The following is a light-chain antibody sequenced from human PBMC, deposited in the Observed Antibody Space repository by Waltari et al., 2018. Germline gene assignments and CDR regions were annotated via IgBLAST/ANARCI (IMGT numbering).Light chain of an antibody. Sequence: EIVMTQTPLSLPATPGEPASISCRSSQSLINSDDGYTYLDWFLQKPGQSPQLLIYTLAYRASGVPYRFSGTGSGSNFSLEISRVEAEDVGIYYCMQRLEFPYTFGQGTRLDMK. J-gene: IGKJ2*01. CDR2: TLA. CDR3: MQRLEFPYT. V-gene: IGKV2-40*01. CDR1: QSLINSDDGYTY.